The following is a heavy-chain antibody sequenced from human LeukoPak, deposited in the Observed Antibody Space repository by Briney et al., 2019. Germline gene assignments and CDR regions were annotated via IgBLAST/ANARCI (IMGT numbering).Heavy chain of an antibody. CDR2: ISYDGSNK. V-gene: IGHV3-30*04. J-gene: IGHJ6*02. CDR1: GFTFSSYA. Sequence: GRSLRLSCAASGFTFSSYAMHWVRQAPGKGLEWVAVISYDGSNKYYADSVKGRFTISRDNSKNTLYLQMNSLRAEDTAVYYCAREGRDTAMVNSGMDVWGQGTTVTVSS. CDR3: AREGRDTAMVNSGMDV. D-gene: IGHD5-18*01.